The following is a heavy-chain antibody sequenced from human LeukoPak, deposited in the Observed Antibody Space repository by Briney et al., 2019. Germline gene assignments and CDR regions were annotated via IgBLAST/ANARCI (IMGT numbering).Heavy chain of an antibody. CDR3: AAKGNGYSGSYVFAQ. CDR2: IYSSGGT. J-gene: IGHJ4*02. Sequence: GGSLRLSCAASGFRVSVNYMSWVRQAPGKGLEWVSVIYSSGGTYYTDSVKGRFIISRDNSKNTLDLQINSVRAEDTAVYYCAAKGNGYSGSYVFAQWGQGTLVTVSS. D-gene: IGHD1-26*01. V-gene: IGHV3-66*01. CDR1: GFRVSVNY.